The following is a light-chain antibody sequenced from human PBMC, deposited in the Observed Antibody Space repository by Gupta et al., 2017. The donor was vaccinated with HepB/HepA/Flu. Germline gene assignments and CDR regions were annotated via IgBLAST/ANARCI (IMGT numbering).Light chain of an antibody. Sequence: EIVMTQSPPIVSVSPGERATLSCRASQSISTNVAWYQEKPGQPPRLLIYGASTRAILIPARFSGSGSGTEFTLTISSLQSEDFAVYYCQQYKNWPLTFGCGTKVEVK. CDR3: QQYKNWPLT. CDR2: GAS. V-gene: IGKV3-15*01. CDR1: QSISTN. J-gene: IGKJ4*01.